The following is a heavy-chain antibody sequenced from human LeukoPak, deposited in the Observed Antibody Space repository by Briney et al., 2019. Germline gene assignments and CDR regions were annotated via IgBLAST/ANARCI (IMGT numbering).Heavy chain of an antibody. CDR2: IRSKAYRGTT. CDR3: ARGPIQLWIHNAMDV. J-gene: IGHJ6*02. V-gene: IGHV3-49*04. Sequence: GGSLRLSCTGSGFTFGDHAMSWVRQAPGKGLEWVGFIRSKAYRGTTEYAASEKGRFTISRDDSASIAYLQMNSLQTDDTAVYYCARGPIQLWIHNAMDVWGQGTTVTVSS. CDR1: GFTFGDHA. D-gene: IGHD5-18*01.